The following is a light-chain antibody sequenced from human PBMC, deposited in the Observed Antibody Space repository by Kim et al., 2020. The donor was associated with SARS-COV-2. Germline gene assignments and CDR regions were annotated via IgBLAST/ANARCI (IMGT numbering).Light chain of an antibody. Sequence: EIVLTQSPGTLSLSPGERATLSCRASQSVSSSYLAWYQQKPGQAPRLLIYGASNRATGIPDRFSGSGSGTDFTLTISRLEPEDFAVYYRQQYGSSPWTFGQGTKVDIK. J-gene: IGKJ1*01. CDR2: GAS. CDR3: QQYGSSPWT. CDR1: QSVSSSY. V-gene: IGKV3-20*01.